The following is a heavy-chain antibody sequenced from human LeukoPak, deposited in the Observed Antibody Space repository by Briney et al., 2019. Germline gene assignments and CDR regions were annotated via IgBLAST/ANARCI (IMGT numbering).Heavy chain of an antibody. Sequence: ASVKVSCKASGYTFTDYYIHWVRQAPGQGLEWMGWINPNNGGTYYAQTFQGRVTITRNTSISTAYMELSSLRSEDTAVYYCAREATYSSSSYYYYYMDVWGKGTTVTVSS. J-gene: IGHJ6*03. D-gene: IGHD6-6*01. V-gene: IGHV1-2*02. CDR2: INPNNGGT. CDR1: GYTFTDYY. CDR3: AREATYSSSSYYYYYMDV.